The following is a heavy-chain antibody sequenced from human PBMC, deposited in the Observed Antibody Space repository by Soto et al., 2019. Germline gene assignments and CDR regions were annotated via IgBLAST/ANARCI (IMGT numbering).Heavy chain of an antibody. J-gene: IGHJ2*01. CDR2: IYYSGST. Sequence: SETLSLTSTVYGGSISSGDYYWSWIRQPPGKGLEWIGYIYYSGSTYYNPSLKSRVTISVDTSKNQFSLKLSSVTAADTAVYYCAREVTSFGYFDLWGRGTLVTVSS. V-gene: IGHV4-30-4*01. CDR3: AREVTSFGYFDL. D-gene: IGHD5-18*01. CDR1: GGSISSGDYY.